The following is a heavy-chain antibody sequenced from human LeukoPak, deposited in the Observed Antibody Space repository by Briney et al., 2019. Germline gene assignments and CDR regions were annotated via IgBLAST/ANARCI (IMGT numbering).Heavy chain of an antibody. CDR3: ARDPGGENYFDY. CDR2: IYSGGST. V-gene: IGHV3-53*01. Sequence: GGSLRLSCAASGFTVSSNYMSWVRQAPGKGLEWVSVIYSGGSTYYADSVKGRFTISRDNSKNTLYLQMNSLRAEDTAVYYCARDPGGENYFDYWGQGTLVTVSS. D-gene: IGHD2-21*01. J-gene: IGHJ4*02. CDR1: GFTVSSNY.